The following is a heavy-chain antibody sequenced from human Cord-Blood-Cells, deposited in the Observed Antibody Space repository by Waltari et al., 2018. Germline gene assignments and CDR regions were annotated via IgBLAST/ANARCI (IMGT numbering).Heavy chain of an antibody. CDR2: FDPEDGET. Sequence: QVQLVQSGAAVTKPGASVKVSCKVSGYTLTELSMHWVRQAPGKGLEWMGGFDPEDGETIYAQKFQGRVTMTEDTSTDTAYMELSSLRSEDTAVYYCATPNWGSGDRDYWGQGTLVTVSS. CDR3: ATPNWGSGDRDY. CDR1: GYTLTELS. J-gene: IGHJ4*02. D-gene: IGHD7-27*01. V-gene: IGHV1-24*01.